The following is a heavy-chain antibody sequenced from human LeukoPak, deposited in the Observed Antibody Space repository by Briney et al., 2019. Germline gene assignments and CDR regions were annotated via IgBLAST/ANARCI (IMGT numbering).Heavy chain of an antibody. J-gene: IGHJ4*02. V-gene: IGHV4-34*01. D-gene: IGHD3-22*01. CDR2: INHSGST. CDR1: GGSFSGYY. Sequence: SETLSLTCAVYGGSFSGYYWSWIRQPPGKGLEWIGEINHSGSTNYNPSLESRVTISVDTSKNQFSLKLSSMTAADTAVYYCATEIQNYYDSSGHWGQGTLVTVSS. CDR3: ATEIQNYYDSSGH.